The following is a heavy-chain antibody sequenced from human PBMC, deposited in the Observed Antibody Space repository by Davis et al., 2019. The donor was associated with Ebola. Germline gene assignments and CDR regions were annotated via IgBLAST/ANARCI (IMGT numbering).Heavy chain of an antibody. V-gene: IGHV3-30*03. J-gene: IGHJ4*02. CDR1: GFTFSSYG. CDR2: ISYDGSNK. CDR3: VGATTLNY. Sequence: GESLKISCAASGFTFSSYGMHWVRQAPGKGLEWVAVISYDGSNKYYADSVKGRFTISRDNSKNTLYLQMNSLRAEDTAVYYCVGATTLNYWGQGTLVTVSS. D-gene: IGHD4-17*01.